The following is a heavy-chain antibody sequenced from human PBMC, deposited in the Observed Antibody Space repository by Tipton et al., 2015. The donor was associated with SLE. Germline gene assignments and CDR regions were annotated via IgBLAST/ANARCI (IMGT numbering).Heavy chain of an antibody. Sequence: QLVQSGAEVKKPGASVKVSCKASGYTFTSYDINWVRQATGQGLEWMGWMNPNSGNTGYAQKFQGRVAMTRNTSISTAYMELSSLRSEDTAVYYCARGPPYDILTGGANWGQGTLVTVSS. CDR2: MNPNSGNT. CDR3: ARGPPYDILTGGAN. J-gene: IGHJ4*02. D-gene: IGHD3-9*01. CDR1: GYTFTSYD. V-gene: IGHV1-8*01.